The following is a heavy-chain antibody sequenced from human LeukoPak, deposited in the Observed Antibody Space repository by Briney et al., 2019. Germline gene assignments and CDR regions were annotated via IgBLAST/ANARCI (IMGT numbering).Heavy chain of an antibody. J-gene: IGHJ5*02. Sequence: SETLSLTCTVSGGSISSYYWSWIRQPPGKGLEWIGYIYYSGSTNYNPSLKSRVTISVDTSKNQFSLKLSSVTAADTAVYYCARRLGYCSSTSCHGWFDPWGQGTLVTVSS. V-gene: IGHV4-59*08. CDR3: ARRLGYCSSTSCHGWFDP. CDR1: GGSISSYY. D-gene: IGHD2-2*01. CDR2: IYYSGST.